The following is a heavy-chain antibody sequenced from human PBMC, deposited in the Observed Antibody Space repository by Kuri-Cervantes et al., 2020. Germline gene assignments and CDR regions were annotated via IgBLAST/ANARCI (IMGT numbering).Heavy chain of an antibody. CDR2: IYYSGNT. CDR1: GGSISSYY. D-gene: IGHD1-14*01. Sequence: ESLKISCTVSGGSISSYYWNWIRQPPGKGLEWIGYIYYSGNTNYNPSLKSRVTISADTSKNQFSLKLTSVTAADTAVYYCARAKTGGWNSGPSGWFDPWGQGTLVTVSS. J-gene: IGHJ5*02. CDR3: ARAKTGGWNSGPSGWFDP. V-gene: IGHV4-59*01.